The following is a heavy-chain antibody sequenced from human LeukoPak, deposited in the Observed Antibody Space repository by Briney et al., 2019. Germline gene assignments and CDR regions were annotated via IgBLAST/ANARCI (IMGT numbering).Heavy chain of an antibody. V-gene: IGHV4-39*01. Sequence: PSETLSLTCTVSGGSISSSSYYWGWIRQPPGKGLEWIGNIYYSGSTYYNPPLKSRVALSVDTSRNQFSLKLSSVTAADTAIYYCLTGGMASKSIDIWGQGTMVTVSS. J-gene: IGHJ3*02. CDR3: LTGGMASKSIDI. CDR1: GGSISSSSYY. D-gene: IGHD3-16*01. CDR2: IYYSGST.